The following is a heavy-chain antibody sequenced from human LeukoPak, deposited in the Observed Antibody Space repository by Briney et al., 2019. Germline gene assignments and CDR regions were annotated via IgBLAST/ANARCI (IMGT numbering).Heavy chain of an antibody. J-gene: IGHJ4*02. D-gene: IGHD3-10*01. CDR3: ARVLWFGELLALGY. CDR1: GYTFTGYY. V-gene: IGHV1-2*02. CDR2: INPNSGGT. Sequence: ASVKVSCEASGYTFTGYYMHWVRQAPGQGLEWMGWINPNSGGTNYAQKFQGRVTMTRDTSISTAYMELSRLRSDDTAVYYCARVLWFGELLALGYWGQGTLVTVSS.